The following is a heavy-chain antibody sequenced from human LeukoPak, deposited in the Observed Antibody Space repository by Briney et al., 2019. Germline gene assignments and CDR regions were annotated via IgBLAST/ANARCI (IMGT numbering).Heavy chain of an antibody. J-gene: IGHJ4*02. V-gene: IGHV4-59*11. CDR2: THYTGET. CDR3: GRNLGSGSDH. CDR1: GDSISGPY. D-gene: IGHD3-10*01. Sequence: PSETLSLTCNVSGDSISGPYWNWIRQSPGRGLEWIGYTHYTGETNYNPSLKSRLTMSVDTSTNQVYLRLSSVTAADPAVYYCGRNLGSGSDHWGQGTLVTVSS.